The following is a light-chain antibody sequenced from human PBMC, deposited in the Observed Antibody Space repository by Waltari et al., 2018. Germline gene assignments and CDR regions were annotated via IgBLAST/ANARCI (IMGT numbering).Light chain of an antibody. V-gene: IGLV2-14*03. CDR1: GSDVGSYVY. CDR3: SSYTSSGTVI. J-gene: IGLJ2*01. CDR2: DVC. Sequence: QSALTQPASVSGSPGQSITISCTGTGSDVGSYVYVSWYQQHPGKGPKLLIFDVCNRPSGVFNRFSGSKSGNTAALTISGLQAEDEADYYCSSYTSSGTVIFGGGTKLTVL.